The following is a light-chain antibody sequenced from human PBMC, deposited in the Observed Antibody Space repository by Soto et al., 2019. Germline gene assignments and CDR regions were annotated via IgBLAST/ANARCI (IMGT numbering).Light chain of an antibody. Sequence: EMVLTQSPGTLSLSPGERATLSCRASQNVSSSYLAWYQQKPGQAPRLLIYGASSRPTGIPDRFSGSGSGTDFTLTISRLEPEDFAVYYCQQYGSSSTFGQGTRLEIK. CDR1: QNVSSSY. J-gene: IGKJ5*01. V-gene: IGKV3-20*01. CDR3: QQYGSSST. CDR2: GAS.